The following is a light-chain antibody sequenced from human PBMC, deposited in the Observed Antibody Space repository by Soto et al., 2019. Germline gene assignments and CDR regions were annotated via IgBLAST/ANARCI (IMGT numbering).Light chain of an antibody. CDR2: AAS. CDR3: QQSYSIPYT. Sequence: DIQMTQSPSSLSASVGDRVTITCRARQSISNYLNWYQQKPGKAPKLLIYAASTLQGGVPSRFSGSGSGTDFTLTVSSLQPEDFATYYCQQSYSIPYTFGQGTKLEIK. J-gene: IGKJ2*01. CDR1: QSISNY. V-gene: IGKV1-39*01.